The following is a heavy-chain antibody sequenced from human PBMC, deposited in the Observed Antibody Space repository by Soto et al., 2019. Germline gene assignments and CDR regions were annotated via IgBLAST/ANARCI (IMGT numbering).Heavy chain of an antibody. J-gene: IGHJ4*02. CDR2: IWYDGSNK. Sequence: PGGSLRLSCAASGFTFSSYGMHWVRQAPGKGREWGAVIWYDGSNKYYADSVKGRFTISRDNSKNTLYLQMNSLRAEDTAVYYCARPGYSSSWWVSPGLPGWIDYWGQGTLVTVSS. CDR1: GFTFSSYG. D-gene: IGHD6-13*01. CDR3: ARPGYSSSWWVSPGLPGWIDY. V-gene: IGHV3-33*01.